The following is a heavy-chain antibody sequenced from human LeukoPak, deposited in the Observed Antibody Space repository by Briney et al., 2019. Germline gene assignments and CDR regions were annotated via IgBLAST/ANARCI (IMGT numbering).Heavy chain of an antibody. D-gene: IGHD2-2*01. CDR1: GGTFSSYA. CDR3: ARDTSGGYCTTSSCFAPRSCYFDL. CDR2: SIPIFGTA. V-gene: IGHV1-69*06. J-gene: IGHJ2*01. Sequence: ASVKVSCKASGGTFSSYAINWVRQAPGQGLEWMGGSIPIFGTANYAQKFQGRVTITADKSTSTVSMELRSMRSEDKPVYYCARDTSGGYCTTSSCFAPRSCYFDLWGRGTLVTVSS.